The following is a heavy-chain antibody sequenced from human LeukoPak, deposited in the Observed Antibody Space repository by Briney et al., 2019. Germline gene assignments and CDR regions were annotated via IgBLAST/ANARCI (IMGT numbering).Heavy chain of an antibody. Sequence: GGSLRLSCAASGFTFSSYGMHWVRQAPGKGLEWVAVISYDGSNKYYADSVKGRFTISRDNSKNTLYLQMNSLRAEDTAVYYCAKIPYGDSNADYFDYWGQGTLVTVSS. V-gene: IGHV3-30*18. CDR1: GFTFSSYG. J-gene: IGHJ4*02. CDR2: ISYDGSNK. D-gene: IGHD4-17*01. CDR3: AKIPYGDSNADYFDY.